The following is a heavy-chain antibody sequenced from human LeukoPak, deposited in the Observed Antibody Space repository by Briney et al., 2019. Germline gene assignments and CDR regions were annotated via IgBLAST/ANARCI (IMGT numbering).Heavy chain of an antibody. D-gene: IGHD3-10*01. CDR3: VRGPRILLWFGELLGNWFDP. CDR2: INHSRST. Sequence: SETLSLTCAVYGGSFSGYYWSWIRQPPGKGLEWIGEINHSRSTNYNPSLKSRVTISVDTSKNQFSLKLSSVTAADTAVYYCVRGPRILLWFGELLGNWFDPWGQGTLVTVSS. CDR1: GGSFSGYY. J-gene: IGHJ5*02. V-gene: IGHV4-34*01.